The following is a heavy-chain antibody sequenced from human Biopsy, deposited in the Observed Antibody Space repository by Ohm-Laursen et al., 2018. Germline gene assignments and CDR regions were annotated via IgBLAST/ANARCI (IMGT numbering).Heavy chain of an antibody. V-gene: IGHV3-11*01. CDR2: ITNTGRTV. CDR1: GFTFSDYY. D-gene: IGHD2-2*01. J-gene: IGHJ4*02. CDR3: ARTRLSIVIKPAAVVFDN. Sequence: SLRLSCAASGFTFSDYYMNWVRQAPGKGLEWVSFITNTGRTVYADSVKGRFTISRDNAKNSLHLQMNSLRPEDTAVYYCARTRLSIVIKPAAVVFDNWGQGTLVTVSS.